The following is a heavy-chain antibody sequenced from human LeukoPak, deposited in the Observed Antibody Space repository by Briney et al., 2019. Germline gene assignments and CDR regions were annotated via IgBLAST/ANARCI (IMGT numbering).Heavy chain of an antibody. Sequence: GGSLRLSCSASGFTFSNCAMHWVRQAPGKGPEYVSVISSYGDKTYYADSVKGRFTISRDNSKNTVSLQMSSLRAEDTAVYYCVKDLYKGDTSSWYYFDSWGQGTLVTVSS. D-gene: IGHD6-13*01. V-gene: IGHV3-64D*06. CDR3: VKDLYKGDTSSWYYFDS. CDR2: ISSYGDKT. CDR1: GFTFSNCA. J-gene: IGHJ4*02.